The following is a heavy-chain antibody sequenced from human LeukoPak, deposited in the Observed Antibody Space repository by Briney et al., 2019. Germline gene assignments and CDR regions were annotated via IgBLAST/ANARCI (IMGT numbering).Heavy chain of an antibody. CDR2: IKQDGSEK. CDR3: ARVCDSSGYYDDY. D-gene: IGHD3-22*01. V-gene: IGHV3-7*01. Sequence: PGGSLRLSCAASGFTFSSYWMSWVRQAPGKGLEWVANIKQDGSEKYYVDSVKGRFTISRDNAKNSLYLQMNSLRAEDTAVYYCARVCDSSGYYDDYWGQGTLVTVSS. CDR1: GFTFSSYW. J-gene: IGHJ4*02.